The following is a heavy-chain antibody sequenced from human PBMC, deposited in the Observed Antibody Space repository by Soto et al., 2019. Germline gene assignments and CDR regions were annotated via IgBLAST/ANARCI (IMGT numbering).Heavy chain of an antibody. D-gene: IGHD3-9*01. Sequence: SGGGLVQPGRSLRLSCAASGFTFDDYAMHWVRQAPGKGLEWVSGISGNRGSIGYADSVKGRFTISRDNAKNSLYQQMNSLRAEDTALYYCAKDGDDILTGGFDYWGQGTLVTVSS. CDR2: ISGNRGSI. CDR1: GFTFDDYA. V-gene: IGHV3-9*01. CDR3: AKDGDDILTGGFDY. J-gene: IGHJ4*02.